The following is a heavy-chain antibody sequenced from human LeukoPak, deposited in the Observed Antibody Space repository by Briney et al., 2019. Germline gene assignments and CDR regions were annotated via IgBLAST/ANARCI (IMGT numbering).Heavy chain of an antibody. CDR3: AKERRTAGSNWFDP. J-gene: IGHJ5*02. D-gene: IGHD6-13*01. V-gene: IGHV4-4*07. Sequence: PSETLSLTCTVSGGSISSDDWSWIRQPAGKGLEWIGRFYTSGTANYNPYFQSRVTMAVDTSKNQFSLKLRSVTAEDTAVYYCAKERRTAGSNWFDPWGQGTLVTVSS. CDR1: GGSISSDD. CDR2: FYTSGTA.